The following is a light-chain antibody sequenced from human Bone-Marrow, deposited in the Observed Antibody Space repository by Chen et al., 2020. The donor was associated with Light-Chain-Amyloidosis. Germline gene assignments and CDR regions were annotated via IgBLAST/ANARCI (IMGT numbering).Light chain of an antibody. J-gene: IGLJ2*01. CDR3: QSFDGTLRGAVV. V-gene: IGLV1-40*01. Sequence: QSVLAQPPAVSGAPGQTVTISCTGSRSNIGAGYNVHWYQQLPGTVPKLLIYDNNNRPSGVPDRCSGSQSGTSASLSITGLQAHDEADYYCQSFDGTLRGAVVFGGGTTLTVL. CDR2: DNN. CDR1: RSNIGAGYN.